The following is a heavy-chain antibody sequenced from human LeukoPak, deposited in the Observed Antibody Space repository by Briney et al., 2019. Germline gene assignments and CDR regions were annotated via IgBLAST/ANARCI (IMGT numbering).Heavy chain of an antibody. Sequence: GASVKVSCKASGYTFTSYGISWVRQAPGQGLEWMGWISAYNGNTNYAQKLQGRVTMTTDTSTSTAYMELRSLRSDDTAVYYCARDPSTWFGELLYPSYMDVWGKGTTVTVSS. V-gene: IGHV1-18*01. D-gene: IGHD3-10*01. CDR3: ARDPSTWFGELLYPSYMDV. CDR1: GYTFTSYG. J-gene: IGHJ6*03. CDR2: ISAYNGNT.